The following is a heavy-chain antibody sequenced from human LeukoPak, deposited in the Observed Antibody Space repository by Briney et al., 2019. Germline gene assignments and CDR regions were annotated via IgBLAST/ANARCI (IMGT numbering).Heavy chain of an antibody. J-gene: IGHJ4*02. CDR2: INPDNGGT. CDR1: GYTFTDYY. D-gene: IGHD3-16*01. Sequence: ASVKVSCKASGYTFTDYYIHWVRQAPGQGLAWMGMINPDNGGTHFAQMFQGRVTMTRDTSISTAYMELRELASDDTAVYHCVVEVLQRTLGFYWGQGALVPVPS. V-gene: IGHV1-2*02. CDR3: VVEVLQRTLGFY.